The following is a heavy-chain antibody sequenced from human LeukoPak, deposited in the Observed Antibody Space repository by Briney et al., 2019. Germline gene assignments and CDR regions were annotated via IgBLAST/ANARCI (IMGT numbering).Heavy chain of an antibody. CDR2: MSSSGSTI. CDR3: ARGPDGYDSHFDY. CDR1: GFTFSNYE. Sequence: PGGSLRLSCAASGFTFSNYEMNWVRQAPGKGLEWVSYMSSSGSTIYYADSVEGRFTISRDNSKNTLYLHMKSLRVEDTAVYYCARGPDGYDSHFDYWGQGTLVTVSS. J-gene: IGHJ4*02. D-gene: IGHD5-24*01. V-gene: IGHV3-48*03.